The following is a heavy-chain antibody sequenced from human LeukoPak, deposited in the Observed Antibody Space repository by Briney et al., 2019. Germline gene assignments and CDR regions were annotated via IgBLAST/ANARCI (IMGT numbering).Heavy chain of an antibody. CDR3: AGGVIAAAGTGPFDY. D-gene: IGHD6-13*01. CDR2: IYSTGNT. Sequence: PSETLSLTCIVSGGSFSSSGYSWSWIRQYPGKGLEWVGYIYSTGNTYYNPSLKSRVVISVDTSKSQFSLRLSSVTAADTAVYYCAGGVIAAAGTGPFDYWGQGTLVTVSS. V-gene: IGHV4-31*03. J-gene: IGHJ4*02. CDR1: GGSFSSSGYS.